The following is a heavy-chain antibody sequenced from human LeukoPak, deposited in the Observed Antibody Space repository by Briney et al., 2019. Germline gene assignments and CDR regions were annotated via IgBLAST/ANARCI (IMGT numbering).Heavy chain of an antibody. D-gene: IGHD6-6*01. CDR1: GGSISSGGYS. V-gene: IGHV4-30-2*01. Sequence: SQTLSLTCAVSGGSISSGGYSWSWIRQPPGKGLEWIGYIYHSGSTYYNPSLKSRVTISVDRSKNQFSLKLSSVTAADTAVYYCARGSTAARIFDYWGQGTLVTVSS. CDR3: ARGSTAARIFDY. J-gene: IGHJ4*02. CDR2: IYHSGST.